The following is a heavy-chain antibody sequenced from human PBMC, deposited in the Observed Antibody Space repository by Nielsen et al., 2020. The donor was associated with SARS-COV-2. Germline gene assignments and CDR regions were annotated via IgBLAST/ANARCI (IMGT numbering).Heavy chain of an antibody. J-gene: IGHJ6*02. CDR2: ISSSSSTI. D-gene: IGHD3-3*01. V-gene: IGHV3-48*02. CDR3: ARSPPKDDFWSGYWDYGMDV. Sequence: WIRQPPGKGLEWVSYISSSSSTIYYADSVKGRFTISRDNAKNSLYLQMNSLRDEDTAVYYCARSPPKDDFWSGYWDYGMDVWGQGTTVTVSS.